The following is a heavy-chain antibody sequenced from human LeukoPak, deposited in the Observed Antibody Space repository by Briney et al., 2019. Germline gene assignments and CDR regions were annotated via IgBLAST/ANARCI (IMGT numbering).Heavy chain of an antibody. V-gene: IGHV3-21*01. CDR1: GFTFNIYS. CDR2: ITGSSHYI. J-gene: IGHJ5*02. D-gene: IGHD2-15*01. CDR3: ARAENSGSGGLDP. Sequence: PGGSLRLSCAASGFTFNIYSMNWVRQAPGKGLEWVSRITGSSHYIYYADSVKGRFTISRDNAKNSLYLDMSSLRADDTAVYYCARAENSGSGGLDPWGQGTLVTVSS.